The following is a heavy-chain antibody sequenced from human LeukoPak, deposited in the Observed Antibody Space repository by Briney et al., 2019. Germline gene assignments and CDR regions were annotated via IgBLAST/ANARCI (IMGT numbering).Heavy chain of an antibody. CDR3: AKGPGYYDSSGLFDY. CDR2: ISGSGGST. D-gene: IGHD3-22*01. V-gene: IGHV3-23*01. CDR1: GFTFSSYA. Sequence: GGSLRLSCAASGFTFSSYAMSWVRQAPGKGLEWVSAISGSGGSTYYADSVKGRFTISRDNSKNTLYLQMNSLRAEDTAVYYCAKGPGYYDSSGLFDYWGQETLVTVSS. J-gene: IGHJ4*02.